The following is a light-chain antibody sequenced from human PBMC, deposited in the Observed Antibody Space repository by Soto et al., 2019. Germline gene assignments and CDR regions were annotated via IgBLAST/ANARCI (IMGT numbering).Light chain of an antibody. V-gene: IGKV3-15*01. CDR2: GAS. CDR1: QSVSRN. J-gene: IGKJ2*03. CDR3: QQYESWPLYS. Sequence: IVMTQSPATLSVSPGERATLSCRASQSVSRNLAWYQQKPGQAPRLLIYGASTTANGIPARFSGSGSVTEFTLTISSLQSEDFAVYYCQQYESWPLYSFGQGTKLEIK.